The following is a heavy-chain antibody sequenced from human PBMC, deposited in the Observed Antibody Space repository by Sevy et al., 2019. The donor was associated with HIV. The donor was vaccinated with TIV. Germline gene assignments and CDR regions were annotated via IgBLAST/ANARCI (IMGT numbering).Heavy chain of an antibody. CDR3: ATYDYVWGSYHY. Sequence: SETLSLTCAVYGGSFSGYYWSWIRQPPGKGLEWSGEINHSGSTNYNPSLKSRVTISVDTSKNQFYLKLSSVTAADTAVYYCATYDYVWGSYHYWGQGTLVTVSS. CDR2: INHSGST. J-gene: IGHJ4*02. CDR1: GGSFSGYY. V-gene: IGHV4-34*01. D-gene: IGHD3-16*02.